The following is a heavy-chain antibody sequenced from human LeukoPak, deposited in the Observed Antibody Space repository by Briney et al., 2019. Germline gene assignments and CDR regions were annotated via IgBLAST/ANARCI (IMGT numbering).Heavy chain of an antibody. CDR2: ISWNSGSI. J-gene: IGHJ4*02. CDR3: ARGGISSSGRGDYYFDY. CDR1: GFTFDDYA. D-gene: IGHD6-19*01. Sequence: QSGGSLRLSCAASGFTFDDYAMHWVRQAPRKGLEWVSGISWNSGSIGYADSVKGRFTISRDNAKNSLYLQMNSLRAEDTALYYCARGGISSSGRGDYYFDYWGQGTLVTVSS. V-gene: IGHV3-9*01.